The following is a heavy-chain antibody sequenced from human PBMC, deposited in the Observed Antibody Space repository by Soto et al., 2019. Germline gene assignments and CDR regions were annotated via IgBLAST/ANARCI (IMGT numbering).Heavy chain of an antibody. V-gene: IGHV3-33*08. CDR2: IRYDGSDE. Sequence: QVQLVESGGGVVHPGGSLGLSCAASASIFKGHGMHWVRQAPGKGLEWVAIIRYDGSDEHYGDSVKGRFTISRDNSKNMLYLQMNNLRAEDTAVYYCARDGVGATTFFGFLDYWGQGTLVTVSS. J-gene: IGHJ4*02. D-gene: IGHD1-26*01. CDR1: ASIFKGHG. CDR3: ARDGVGATTFFGFLDY.